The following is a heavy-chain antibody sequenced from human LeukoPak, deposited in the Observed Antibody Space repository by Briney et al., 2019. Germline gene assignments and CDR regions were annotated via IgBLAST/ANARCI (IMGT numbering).Heavy chain of an antibody. V-gene: IGHV4-39*01. Sequence: SETLCLTCSVSGGSISSSSSYWGWIRQPPGKGLEWIGSIYYSGSSFDNPALKSRVTISVDTSKNQFSLKLSSVTAADTAVYYCARLRSGWLQSSFDYWGQGTLVTVSS. D-gene: IGHD5-24*01. CDR1: GGSISSSSSY. J-gene: IGHJ4*02. CDR2: IYYSGSS. CDR3: ARLRSGWLQSSFDY.